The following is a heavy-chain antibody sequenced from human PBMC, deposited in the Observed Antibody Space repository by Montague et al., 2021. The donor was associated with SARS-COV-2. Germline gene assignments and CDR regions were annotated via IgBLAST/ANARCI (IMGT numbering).Heavy chain of an antibody. D-gene: IGHD3-9*01. V-gene: IGHV4-34*01. CDR2: INHNERT. Sequence: SETLSLTCAVYGGPLGDYYWGWIRQSPGNGLEWIGDINHNERTHYSPSLKSRVALSVDKSKNQFSLRLNSVTTADTAVYYCARPLRYYDWRADYWGQGTLVSVSS. CDR3: ARPLRYYDWRADY. CDR1: GGPLGDYY. J-gene: IGHJ4*02.